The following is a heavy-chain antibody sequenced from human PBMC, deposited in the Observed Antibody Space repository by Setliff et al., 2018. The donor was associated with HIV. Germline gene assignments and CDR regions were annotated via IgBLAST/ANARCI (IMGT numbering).Heavy chain of an antibody. CDR1: GYSISSGYY. V-gene: IGHV4-38-2*01. CDR3: ARARGPEGYFDS. CDR2: INHSGST. D-gene: IGHD3-10*01. J-gene: IGHJ4*02. Sequence: SETLSLTCAVSGYSISSGYYWSWIRQPPGKGLEWIGEINHSGSTNYNPSLKSRVTISVDTSKNQFSLKMSSVTAADTAVYYCARARGPEGYFDSWGQGTLVTVSS.